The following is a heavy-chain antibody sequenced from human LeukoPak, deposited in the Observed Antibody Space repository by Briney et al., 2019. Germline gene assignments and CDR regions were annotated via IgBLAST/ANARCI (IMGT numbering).Heavy chain of an antibody. CDR3: TTAWPGTAAGDDAFDM. J-gene: IGHJ3*02. D-gene: IGHD6-13*01. Sequence: GGSLRLSCAASGFTFTNAWMSWVRQAPGKGLEWVGRIKSKTDGGTTDYAAPVKGRFTISRDDSKNTLYLQMNSLKIEDTAVYYCTTAWPGTAAGDDAFDMWGQGTMVTVSS. CDR2: IKSKTDGGTT. V-gene: IGHV3-15*01. CDR1: GFTFTNAW.